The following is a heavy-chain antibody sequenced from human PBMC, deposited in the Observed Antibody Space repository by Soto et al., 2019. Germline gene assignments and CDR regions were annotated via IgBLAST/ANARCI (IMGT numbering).Heavy chain of an antibody. CDR3: VGVYHMSY. Sequence: EVQVVESGGGLVQPGGSLRLSCAASGVTLSSHWMNWVRQAPGKGLEWVANIKEDGSEKYYVDSVKGRFTISRDNAKKTPYLEINSLRAEDTAIYFCVGVYHMSYWGQGTLVTVSS. J-gene: IGHJ1*01. CDR1: GVTLSSHW. V-gene: IGHV3-7*04. CDR2: IKEDGSEK. D-gene: IGHD2-21*01.